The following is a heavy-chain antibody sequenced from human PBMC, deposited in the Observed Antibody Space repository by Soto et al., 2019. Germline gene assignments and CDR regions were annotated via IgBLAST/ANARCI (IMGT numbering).Heavy chain of an antibody. V-gene: IGHV1-18*01. CDR1: GYTFTSYG. CDR3: ARDIAPEYLLGGEFRMSEVDDY. CDR2: ISAYNGNT. Sequence: GASVKVSCKASGYTFTSYGISWVRQAPGQGLEWMGWISAYNGNTNYAQKLQGRVTMTTDTSTSTAYMELRSLRSDDTAVYYCARDIAPEYLLGGEFRMSEVDDYWGQGTLVTVSS. J-gene: IGHJ4*02. D-gene: IGHD3-10*01.